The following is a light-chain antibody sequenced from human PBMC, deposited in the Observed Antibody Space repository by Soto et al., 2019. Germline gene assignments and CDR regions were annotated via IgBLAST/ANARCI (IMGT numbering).Light chain of an antibody. Sequence: EIVMTQSPATLSVSPGERATLSRRASQSVSSNLAWYQQKPGQAPRLLIYGASTRATGIPARFSGSGSGTEFTLTISSLQSEDLAIYYCQQYNSWPLTFGGGTKVEIK. V-gene: IGKV3-15*01. CDR3: QQYNSWPLT. CDR1: QSVSSN. CDR2: GAS. J-gene: IGKJ4*01.